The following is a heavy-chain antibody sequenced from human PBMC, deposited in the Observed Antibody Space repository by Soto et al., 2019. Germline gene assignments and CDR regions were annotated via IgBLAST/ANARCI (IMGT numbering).Heavy chain of an antibody. CDR3: ARDTGYTFGSFNY. V-gene: IGHV1-3*04. J-gene: IGHJ4*02. CDR1: GYTFTDYA. Sequence: HVELVQSGADVKKPGASVTISCKASGYTFTDYALHWVRQAPGQRLEWMGWMNNGVGNTLYSQKFQGRITITRDTSASTAYMELNSLKSEDTAIYYCARDTGYTFGSFNYWGPGTLVTVSS. D-gene: IGHD5-18*01. CDR2: MNNGVGNT.